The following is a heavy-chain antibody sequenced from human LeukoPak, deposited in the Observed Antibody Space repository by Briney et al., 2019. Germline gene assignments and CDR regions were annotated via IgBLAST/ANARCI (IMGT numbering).Heavy chain of an antibody. CDR1: GFKVDDDG. Sequence: PGGSLRLSCAASGFKVDDDGMSWVRQAPGKGLEWVCDINWNGAWTGYADSVKGRFTISRANAKNSLYLQMNSLRAEDTALYYCAGYYYDSSRGFDLWGQGTLVTVSA. CDR2: INWNGAWT. D-gene: IGHD3-22*01. CDR3: AGYYYDSSRGFDL. J-gene: IGHJ5*02. V-gene: IGHV3-20*04.